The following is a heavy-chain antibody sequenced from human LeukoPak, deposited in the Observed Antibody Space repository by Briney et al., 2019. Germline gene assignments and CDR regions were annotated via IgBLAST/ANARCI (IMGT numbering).Heavy chain of an antibody. CDR2: INHSGST. Sequence: SETLSLTCAVYGGSFSGYYWSWIRQPPGKGLEWIGEINHSGSTNYNPSLKSRVTISVDTSKNQFSLKLSSVTAADTAVYYCARHGNGAFDIWGQGTMVTVSS. CDR3: ARHGNGAFDI. V-gene: IGHV4-34*01. CDR1: GGSFSGYY. D-gene: IGHD1-1*01. J-gene: IGHJ3*02.